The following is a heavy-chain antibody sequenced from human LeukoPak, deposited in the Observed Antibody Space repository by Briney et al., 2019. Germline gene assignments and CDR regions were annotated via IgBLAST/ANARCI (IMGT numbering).Heavy chain of an antibody. Sequence: GGSLRLSCAASGFTFDDYAMHWVRQAPGKGLEWVSLISWDGGSTYYADSVKGRFTISRDNSKNSRYLQMNSLRAEDTALYYCAKDTRRDGYKTVLDYWGQGTLVTVSS. CDR2: ISWDGGST. V-gene: IGHV3-43D*03. J-gene: IGHJ4*02. CDR1: GFTFDDYA. D-gene: IGHD5-24*01. CDR3: AKDTRRDGYKTVLDY.